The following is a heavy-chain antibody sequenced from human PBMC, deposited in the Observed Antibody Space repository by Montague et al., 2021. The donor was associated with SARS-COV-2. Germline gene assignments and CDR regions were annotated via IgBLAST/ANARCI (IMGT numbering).Heavy chain of an antibody. V-gene: IGHV4-59*01. CDR2: IYYSGST. CDR1: GGSISSYY. Sequence: SETLSLTCTVSGGSISSYYWSWIRQPPGKGLEWIGYIYYSGSTNYDPSLKSRVTISVDTSKNQFSLKLSSVTAADTAVYYCARIWYSSGYQGIYSFDYWGQGTLVTVSS. D-gene: IGHD3-22*01. CDR3: ARIWYSSGYQGIYSFDY. J-gene: IGHJ4*02.